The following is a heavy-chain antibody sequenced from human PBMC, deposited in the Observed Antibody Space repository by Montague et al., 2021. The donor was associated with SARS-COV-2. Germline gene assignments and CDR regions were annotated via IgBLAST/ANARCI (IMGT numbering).Heavy chain of an antibody. J-gene: IGHJ6*02. CDR3: ARDPWRITIFGVVTRYGMDV. Sequence: SETLSLTCTVSGASISSGGFYWSWIRQPPGKGLEWIGYIYYSGSTNYNPSLKSRVTISVDTSKNQFSLKLSSVTAADTAVYYCARDPWRITIFGVVTRYGMDVWGQGTTVTVSS. V-gene: IGHV4-61*08. CDR2: IYYSGST. D-gene: IGHD3-3*01. CDR1: GASISSGGFY.